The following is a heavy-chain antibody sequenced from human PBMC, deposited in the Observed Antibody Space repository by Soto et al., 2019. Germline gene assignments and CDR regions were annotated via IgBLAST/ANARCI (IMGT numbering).Heavy chain of an antibody. J-gene: IGHJ4*02. CDR1: GFTFSIEA. Sequence: QVQLVESGGGVVQPGRSLRLSCAASGFTFSIEAIHWVRQAPGKGLEWVAVISNDGNNKYYADSVKGRFTISRDNSKNTLYLQMNSLRAEDTAVYYCARGYGIVTGFGYWGQGTLVTVSS. CDR2: ISNDGNNK. D-gene: IGHD3-9*01. V-gene: IGHV3-30-3*01. CDR3: ARGYGIVTGFGY.